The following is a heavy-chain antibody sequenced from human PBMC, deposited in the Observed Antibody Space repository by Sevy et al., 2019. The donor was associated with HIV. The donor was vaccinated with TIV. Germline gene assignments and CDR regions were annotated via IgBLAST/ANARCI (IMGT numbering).Heavy chain of an antibody. CDR2: IWYDESNE. J-gene: IGHJ4*02. D-gene: IGHD4-4*01. Sequence: GGSLRLSCAASGFTFSGFGMHWVRQAPGKGLEWVAVIWYDESNEYYGDSVKGRFTISRDNSKNTVYLQMNSLRVEDTALYYCAKDSSPYSSHFDYWGRGTLVTVSS. V-gene: IGHV3-33*06. CDR1: GFTFSGFG. CDR3: AKDSSPYSSHFDY.